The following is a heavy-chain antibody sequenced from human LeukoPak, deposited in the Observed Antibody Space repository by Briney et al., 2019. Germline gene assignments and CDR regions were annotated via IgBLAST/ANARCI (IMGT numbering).Heavy chain of an antibody. V-gene: IGHV4-61*02. J-gene: IGHJ5*02. CDR2: IYTSGST. Sequence: SQTLSLTCTVSGGSISSGSYYWSWIRQPAGKGLEWIGRIYTSGSTNYNPSLKSRVTISVDTSKNQFSLKLSSVTAADTAVYYCARAAAGGSWFDPWGQGTLVTVSS. D-gene: IGHD6-13*01. CDR1: GGSISSGSYY. CDR3: ARAAAGGSWFDP.